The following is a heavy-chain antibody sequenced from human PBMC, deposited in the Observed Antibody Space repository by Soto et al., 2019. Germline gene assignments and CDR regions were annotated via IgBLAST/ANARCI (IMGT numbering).Heavy chain of an antibody. Sequence: ASVKVSCKASGYTFTSYAMHWVRQAPGQRLEWMGWINAGNGNTKYSQKFQGRVTITRDTSASTAYMELSSLRSEDTAVYYCARDRQVGVVISGMDVWGQGTTVTVSS. D-gene: IGHD3-3*01. CDR2: INAGNGNT. CDR3: ARDRQVGVVISGMDV. J-gene: IGHJ6*02. V-gene: IGHV1-3*01. CDR1: GYTFTSYA.